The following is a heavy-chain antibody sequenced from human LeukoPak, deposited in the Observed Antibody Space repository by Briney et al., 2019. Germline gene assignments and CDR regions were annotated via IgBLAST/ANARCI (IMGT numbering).Heavy chain of an antibody. Sequence: GGSPRLSCAASGFTFSSYAMNWVRQAPGKGLEWVSSISSSSSYIYYADSVKGRFTISRDNAKNSLYLQMNSLRAEDTAVYYCARDSFSCGRGDYWGQGTLVTVSS. CDR1: GFTFSSYA. V-gene: IGHV3-21*01. CDR2: ISSSSSYI. D-gene: IGHD1-26*01. J-gene: IGHJ4*02. CDR3: ARDSFSCGRGDY.